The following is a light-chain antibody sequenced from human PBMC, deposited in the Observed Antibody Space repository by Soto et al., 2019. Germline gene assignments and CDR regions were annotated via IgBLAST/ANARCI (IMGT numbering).Light chain of an antibody. J-gene: IGLJ2*01. Sequence: QSALTQPRSVSGSPGQSVTISCTGTSSDVGGYNYVSWYQQHPGKAPKLMIYDVSKRPSGVPDRFSGSKPGNTASLTISGLQAEDEADYYCCSYAGSYHVVFGGGTKLTVL. CDR2: DVS. CDR1: SSDVGGYNY. V-gene: IGLV2-11*01. CDR3: CSYAGSYHVV.